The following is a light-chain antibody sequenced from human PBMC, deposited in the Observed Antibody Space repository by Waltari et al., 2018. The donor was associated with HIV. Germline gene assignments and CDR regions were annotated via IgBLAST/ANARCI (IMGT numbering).Light chain of an antibody. Sequence: AIRMTQSPSSLSASTGDRVTISCRASQEIGTYLACYQHKPGKVPELLMYSASTLQSGLPSRFNGSGSGTDFTLTIDCLQSEDFATYYCQQYYSYPQAFGQGTKLEIK. V-gene: IGKV1-8*01. CDR3: QQYYSYPQA. CDR1: QEIGTY. CDR2: SAS. J-gene: IGKJ2*01.